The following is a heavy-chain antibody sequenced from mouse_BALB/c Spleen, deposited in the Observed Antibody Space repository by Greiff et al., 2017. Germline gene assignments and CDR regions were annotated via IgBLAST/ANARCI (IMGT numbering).Heavy chain of an antibody. CDR2: INPSTGYT. CDR3: ARDSSGYSFDY. D-gene: IGHD3-2*01. V-gene: IGHV1-7*01. Sequence: QVQLKESGAELAKPGASVKMSCKASGYTFTSYWMHWVKQRPGQGLEWIGYINPSTGYTEYNQKFKDKATLTADKSSSTAYMQLSSLTSEDSAVYYCARDSSGYSFDYWGQGTTLTVSS. J-gene: IGHJ2*01. CDR1: GYTFTSYW.